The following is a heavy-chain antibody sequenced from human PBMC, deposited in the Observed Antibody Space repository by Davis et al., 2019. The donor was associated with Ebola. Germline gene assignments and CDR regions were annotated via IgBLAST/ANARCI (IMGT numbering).Heavy chain of an antibody. Sequence: LRLSCTVSGGSISSGGYYWSWIRQHPGKGLEWIGYIDYSGNTHYNPSLRSRVSISVDTSKNHFSVQLSSVTAADTAVYYCARGPQLERYDYWGQGTLVTVSS. D-gene: IGHD1-1*01. J-gene: IGHJ4*02. CDR3: ARGPQLERYDY. V-gene: IGHV4-31*03. CDR1: GGSISSGGYY. CDR2: IDYSGNT.